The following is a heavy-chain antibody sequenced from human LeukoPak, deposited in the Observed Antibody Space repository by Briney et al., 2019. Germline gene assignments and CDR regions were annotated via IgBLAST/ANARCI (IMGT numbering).Heavy chain of an antibody. J-gene: IGHJ4*02. CDR1: GFTFSSYT. CDR2: MNEYGSEI. Sequence: GGSLRLSCAASGFTFSSYTMNWVRQAPGKGLEWVAKMNEYGSEIFYVDSVKGRFTISRDNAKKSLYLQMNSLRAEDTAVYYCARPRGCGSSRCNNFDYWGQGTLVTVSS. D-gene: IGHD2-2*01. CDR3: ARPRGCGSSRCNNFDY. V-gene: IGHV3-7*01.